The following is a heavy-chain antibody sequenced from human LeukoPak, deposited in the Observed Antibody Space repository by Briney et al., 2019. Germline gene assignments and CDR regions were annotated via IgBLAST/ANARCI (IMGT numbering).Heavy chain of an antibody. CDR1: GSSLTTSGVG. J-gene: IGHJ4*02. CDR2: IYWDNDE. CDR3: AHITTVTCADY. Sequence: ESGPTLLKATQTFTLTCTSSGSSLTTSGVGVGCIRHPPGKALEWLAPIYWDNDERYSPSLKSRITINKDTSKNHVLLTITNMDPMDTATYYCAHITTVTCADYWGQGTLVTVSS. V-gene: IGHV2-5*02. D-gene: IGHD4-11*01.